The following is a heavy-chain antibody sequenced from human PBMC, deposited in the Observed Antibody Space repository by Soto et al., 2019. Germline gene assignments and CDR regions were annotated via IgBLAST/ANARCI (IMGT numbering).Heavy chain of an antibody. V-gene: IGHV4-4*07. CDR2: IYTSGST. J-gene: IGHJ6*02. CDR3: ARDSPPSTDLHGAPGTYGMDV. CDR1: GGSISSYY. Sequence: SETLSLTCTVSGGSISSYYWSWIRQPAGKGLEWIGRIYTSGSTNYNPSLKSRVTMSVDTSKNQFSLKLSSVTAADTAVYYCARDSPPSTDLHGAPGTYGMDVWGQGTTVTVSS.